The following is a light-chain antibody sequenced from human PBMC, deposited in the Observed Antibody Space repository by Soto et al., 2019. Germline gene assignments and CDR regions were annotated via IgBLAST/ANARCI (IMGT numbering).Light chain of an antibody. V-gene: IGKV1-39*01. J-gene: IGKJ3*01. CDR3: QQSYSRPYT. CDR1: QSISSY. Sequence: DIQMTQSPSSLSASVGDRVTITCRASQSISSYLNWYQQKPGKAPKLLIYAASSLQSGVPSRFSGSRSGTDFTLTISSLQPEDFETYYCQQSYSRPYTFGPGTKVDIK. CDR2: AAS.